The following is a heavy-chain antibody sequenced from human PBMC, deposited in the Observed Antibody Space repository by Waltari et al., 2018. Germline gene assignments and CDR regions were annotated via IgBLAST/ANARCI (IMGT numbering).Heavy chain of an antibody. V-gene: IGHV4-4*02. CDR3: ARDRGIGLFLDS. Sequence: QLQLQESGPGLVKPSGTLSLTCTVFGDSMNSNSWWSWVRQSPEKGLEWVGQIHRSGRSNYNPSLESRVTISLDSSNNQFYLRLTSTTAADTAMYYCARDRGIGLFLDSWGQGTLVTVSP. CDR1: GDSMNSNSW. J-gene: IGHJ1*01. CDR2: IHRSGRS. D-gene: IGHD3-9*01.